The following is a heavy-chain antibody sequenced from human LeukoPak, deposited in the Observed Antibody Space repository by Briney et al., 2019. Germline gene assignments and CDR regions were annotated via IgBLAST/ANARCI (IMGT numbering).Heavy chain of an antibody. V-gene: IGHV1-18*01. Sequence: ASVKVSCKASGYTFTSYGISWVRQAPGQGLEWMGWISAYNGNTNYAQKLQGRVTMTTDTSTSTAYMELRSLRSDDTAVYYCARELYGIVNYYYYGMDVWGQGTTVTVPS. CDR3: ARELYGIVNYYYYGMDV. CDR1: GYTFTSYG. J-gene: IGHJ6*02. D-gene: IGHD2-8*01. CDR2: ISAYNGNT.